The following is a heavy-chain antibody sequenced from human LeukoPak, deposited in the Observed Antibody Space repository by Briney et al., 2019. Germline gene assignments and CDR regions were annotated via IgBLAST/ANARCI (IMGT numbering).Heavy chain of an antibody. Sequence: SETLSLTCTVSSGSISSGAYYWGWIRQPPGKGLEWIGTIHYSGKTYYNPSLKSRITISIDTSKKQFALKLSSVTAADTAVYYCARAKYQDYYYYMDVWGKGTTVTVSS. CDR2: IHYSGKT. J-gene: IGHJ6*03. D-gene: IGHD2-2*01. V-gene: IGHV4-39*06. CDR1: SGSISSGAYY. CDR3: ARAKYQDYYYYMDV.